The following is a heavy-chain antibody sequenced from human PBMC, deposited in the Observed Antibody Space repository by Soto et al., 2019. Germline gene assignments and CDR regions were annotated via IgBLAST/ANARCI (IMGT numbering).Heavy chain of an antibody. CDR2: KSALNGRT. CDR1: GFTFNTHG. J-gene: IGHJ4*02. V-gene: IGHV1-18*04. D-gene: IGHD3-3*02. CDR3: AAATSIALGFRY. Sequence: QGHLVQSGAEVKRPGASVSVSCQASGFTFNTHGFTWVRQAPGQGLEWMGWKSALNGRTFYAPNFEGRVTMTTDSSSNTAHMELRGLRSDDTAVYYCAAATSIALGFRYLGQGTLVTVSS.